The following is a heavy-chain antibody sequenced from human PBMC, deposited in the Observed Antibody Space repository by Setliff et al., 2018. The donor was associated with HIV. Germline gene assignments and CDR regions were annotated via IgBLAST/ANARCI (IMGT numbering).Heavy chain of an antibody. CDR3: ARDVRGKYYVDS. J-gene: IGHJ4*02. V-gene: IGHV4-61*02. CDR1: GGSIDSGSYY. D-gene: IGHD1-1*01. CDR2: IYATGST. Sequence: SETLSLTCTVSGGSIDSGSYYWSWIRQPAGKGLEWIGRIYATGSTNYNPSLKSRVTISVDTSKNQFSLKLSSVTAADTAVYYCARDVRGKYYVDSWGQGTLVTVSS.